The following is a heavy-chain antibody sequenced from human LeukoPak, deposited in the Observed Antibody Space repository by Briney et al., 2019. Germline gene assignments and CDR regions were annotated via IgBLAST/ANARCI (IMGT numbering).Heavy chain of an antibody. D-gene: IGHD1-26*01. V-gene: IGHV3-48*03. J-gene: IGHJ4*02. CDR1: GFTFSSYE. CDR2: ISSSGSTI. Sequence: GGSLRLSCAASGFTFSSYEMNWVRQAPGKGLEWVSYISSSGSTIYYADSVKGRFTISRDNAKNSLYLQMNSLRAEDTAVYYCARPPYSGSYWEDYYFDYWGQGTLVTVSS. CDR3: ARPPYSGSYWEDYYFDY.